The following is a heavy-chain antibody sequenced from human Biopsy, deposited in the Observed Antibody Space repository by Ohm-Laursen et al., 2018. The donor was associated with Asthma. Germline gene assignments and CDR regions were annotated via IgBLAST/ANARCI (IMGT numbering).Heavy chain of an antibody. V-gene: IGHV3-30*18. CDR2: ISYDGSNK. CDR1: GFTFSSYG. D-gene: IGHD3-3*01. Sequence: SLRLSCAAAGFTFSSYGMYWVRQAPGKGLEWVAVISYDGSNKYYADSVKGRFTISRDNSKNTLYLQMNSLRAEDTAVYYCAKDTEGRYDFWSGLSYDYYGMDVWGQGTTVTVSS. CDR3: AKDTEGRYDFWSGLSYDYYGMDV. J-gene: IGHJ6*02.